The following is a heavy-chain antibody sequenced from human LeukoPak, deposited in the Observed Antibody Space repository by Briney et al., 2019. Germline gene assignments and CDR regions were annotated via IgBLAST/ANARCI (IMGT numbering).Heavy chain of an antibody. CDR3: ARDNELLLDY. Sequence: SETLSLTCTVSGGSVSSSIYYWSWIRQPPGKGLEWIGYIYYSGSTNYNPSLKSRVTISVDRSKNQFSLKLSSVTAADTAVYYCARDNELLLDYWGQGTLVTVSS. V-gene: IGHV4-61*01. CDR1: GGSVSSSIYY. CDR2: IYYSGST. D-gene: IGHD1-7*01. J-gene: IGHJ4*02.